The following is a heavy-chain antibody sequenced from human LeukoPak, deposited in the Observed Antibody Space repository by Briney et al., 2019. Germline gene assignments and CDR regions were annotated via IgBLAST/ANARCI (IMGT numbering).Heavy chain of an antibody. J-gene: IGHJ5*02. V-gene: IGHV3-7*01. CDR2: IKQDGSEK. CDR3: ARDRVGDIVVVPAAQRTNWFDP. D-gene: IGHD2-2*01. CDR1: GFTFSPYW. Sequence: GGSLRLSCAASGFTFSPYWMTWVRQAPRKGLEWVANIKQDGSEKYYVDAVKGRFTISRDNAKKSLYLQMNSLRAEDTAVYYGARDRVGDIVVVPAAQRTNWFDPWGQGTLVTVSS.